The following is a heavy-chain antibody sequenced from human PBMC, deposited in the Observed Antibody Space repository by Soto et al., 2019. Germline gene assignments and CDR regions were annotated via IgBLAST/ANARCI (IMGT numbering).Heavy chain of an antibody. D-gene: IGHD4-17*01. J-gene: IGHJ4*02. CDR1: GFPFSAYG. Sequence: QVPLVESGGGVVQPGRSLRLSCAASGFPFSAYGMHWVRQAPGKGLEWLAMIYYDGNNKYYAPSVEGRFTISRDNSKNTLYLQMNSLRVEDTAVYYCARVGGTVTSDYWGQGTLVIVSS. V-gene: IGHV3-33*01. CDR3: ARVGGTVTSDY. CDR2: IYYDGNNK.